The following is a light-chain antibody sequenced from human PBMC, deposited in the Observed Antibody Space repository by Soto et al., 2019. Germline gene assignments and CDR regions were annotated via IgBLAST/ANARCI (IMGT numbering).Light chain of an antibody. CDR2: AAS. V-gene: IGKV1-9*01. CDR1: QGISSY. CDR3: QQLYRYPLS. J-gene: IGKJ4*01. Sequence: QLTQSPSSLSASVGDRVTITCRASQGISSYLAWYQQKPGKVPKLLISAASTLESGVPLRFSGGGFGTDFTLTISSLKPEDFATYYCQQLYRYPLSFGGGTKVEIK.